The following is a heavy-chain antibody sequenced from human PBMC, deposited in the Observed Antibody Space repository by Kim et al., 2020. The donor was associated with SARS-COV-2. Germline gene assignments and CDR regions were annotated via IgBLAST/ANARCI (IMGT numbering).Heavy chain of an antibody. Sequence: SETLSLTCTVSGGSISSSSYYWGWIRQPPGKGLEWIGSIYYSGSTYYNPSLKSRVTISVDTSKNQFSLKLSSVTAADTAVYYCAGERLVVYSYYYYGMDVWGQGTTVTVSS. D-gene: IGHD3-22*01. V-gene: IGHV4-39*01. CDR3: AGERLVVYSYYYYGMDV. J-gene: IGHJ6*02. CDR1: GGSISSSSYY. CDR2: IYYSGST.